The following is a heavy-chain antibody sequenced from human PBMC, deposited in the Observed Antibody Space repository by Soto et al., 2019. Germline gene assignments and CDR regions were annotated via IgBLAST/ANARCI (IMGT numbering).Heavy chain of an antibody. CDR1: GGSISSGGYY. V-gene: IGHV4-31*03. J-gene: IGHJ3*02. CDR2: IYYSGST. CDR3: ARETDYDSSGLDAFDI. D-gene: IGHD3-22*01. Sequence: QVQLQESGPGLVKPSQTLSLTCTVSGGSISSGGYYWSWIRQHPGKGLEWIGYIYYSGSTYYNPSLKSRVTISVDTSKNQFSLKLSSVTAADTAVYYCARETDYDSSGLDAFDIWGQGTMVTVSS.